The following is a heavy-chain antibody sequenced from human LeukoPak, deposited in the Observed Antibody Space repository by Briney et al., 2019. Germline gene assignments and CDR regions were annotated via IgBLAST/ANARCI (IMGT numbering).Heavy chain of an antibody. CDR2: IYNSGRT. CDR1: GGSISSGGNF. J-gene: IGHJ4*02. V-gene: IGHV4-31*03. CDR3: AREGGYVERTLDS. D-gene: IGHD3-10*02. Sequence: SQTLSLTCTVPGGSISSGGNFWTWIRQHPGKGLEWIGYIYNSGRTYYNPSLKSRVTISLDTSKNQFSLKLSSVTAADTAVYYCAREGGYVERTLDSWGQGTLVTVSP.